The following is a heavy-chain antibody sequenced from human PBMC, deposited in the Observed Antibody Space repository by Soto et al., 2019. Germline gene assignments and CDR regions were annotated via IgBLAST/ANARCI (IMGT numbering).Heavy chain of an antibody. D-gene: IGHD2-2*01. CDR2: IIPILGIA. J-gene: IGHJ6*03. CDR3: ARGLRAAMDYYYYYMDV. CDR1: GGTFSSYT. Sequence: SVKVSCKASGGTFSSYTISWVRQAPGQGLEWMGRIIPILGIANYAQKFQGRVTITADKSTSTAYMELSSLRSEDTAVYYCARGLRAAMDYYYYYMDVWGKGTSVTVSS. V-gene: IGHV1-69*02.